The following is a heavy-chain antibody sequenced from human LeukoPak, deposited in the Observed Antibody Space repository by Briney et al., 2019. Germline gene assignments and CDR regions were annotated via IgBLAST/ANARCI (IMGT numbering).Heavy chain of an antibody. V-gene: IGHV3-30*02. D-gene: IGHD6-6*01. Sequence: GGSLRLSCAASGFTFSSYGMHWVRQAPGKGLEWVAFIRYDGNNKYYADSVKGRFTISRDNSKNTLYLQMNSLRAEDTAVYYCAKDRIAARHLFDYWGQGTLVTVSS. CDR1: GFTFSSYG. J-gene: IGHJ4*02. CDR3: AKDRIAARHLFDY. CDR2: IRYDGNNK.